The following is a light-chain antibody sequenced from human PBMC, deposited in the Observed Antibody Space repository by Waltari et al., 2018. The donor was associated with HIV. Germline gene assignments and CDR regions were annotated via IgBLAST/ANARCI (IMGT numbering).Light chain of an antibody. CDR3: QQRSNWPPIT. CDR2: DAS. J-gene: IGKJ5*01. Sequence: VLTQSPATLSVSPGETVTLSCRASQSVGSYLAWYQQKPGQPPRLLIHDASNRATGIPPRFSGLGSGTDFSLTISSLEREDVAVYFCQQRSNWPPITFGQGTRLEIK. CDR1: QSVGSY. V-gene: IGKV3-11*01.